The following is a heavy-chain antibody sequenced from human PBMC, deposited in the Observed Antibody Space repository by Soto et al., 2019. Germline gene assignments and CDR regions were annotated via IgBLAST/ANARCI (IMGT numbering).Heavy chain of an antibody. V-gene: IGHV3-7*01. CDR1: GFTFSSYW. J-gene: IGHJ4*02. Sequence: EVQLVESGGGLVQPGGSLRLSCAASGFTFSSYWMSWVRQAPGKGLEWVANIKQDGSEKYYVDSVKGRFTISRDNAKHSLYLQMNSLRAEDTAVYYCARAPMVGGFGSPRWGQGTLVTVSS. D-gene: IGHD3-10*01. CDR2: IKQDGSEK. CDR3: ARAPMVGGFGSPR.